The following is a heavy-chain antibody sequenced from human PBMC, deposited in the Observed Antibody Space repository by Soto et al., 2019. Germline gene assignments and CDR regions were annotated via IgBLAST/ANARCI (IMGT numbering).Heavy chain of an antibody. Sequence: SXRLSYAASGFTFSSYAMHWVRQAPGKGLEWVAVISYDGSNKYYADSVKGRFTISRDNSKNTLYLQMNSLRAEDTAVYYCAKARPLNWFDPWGQGTVVTVSS. CDR1: GFTFSSYA. CDR2: ISYDGSNK. V-gene: IGHV3-30-3*01. J-gene: IGHJ5*02. CDR3: AKARPLNWFDP.